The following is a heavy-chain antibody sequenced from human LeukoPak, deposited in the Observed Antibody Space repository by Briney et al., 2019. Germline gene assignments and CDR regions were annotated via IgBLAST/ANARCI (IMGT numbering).Heavy chain of an antibody. CDR2: IRSKAYGGTT. D-gene: IGHD3-10*01. V-gene: IGHV3-49*03. CDR1: GFTFSSYS. Sequence: GGSLRLSCAASGFTFSSYSMSWFRQAPGKGLEWVGFIRSKAYGGTTEYAASVKGRFTISRDDSKSIAYLQMNSLKTEDTAVYYCTRDLGSGYYGSGIDYWGQGTLVTVSS. J-gene: IGHJ4*02. CDR3: TRDLGSGYYGSGIDY.